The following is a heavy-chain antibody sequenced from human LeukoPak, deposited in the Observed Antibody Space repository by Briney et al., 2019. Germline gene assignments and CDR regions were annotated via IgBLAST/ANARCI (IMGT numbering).Heavy chain of an antibody. CDR3: ARGVTTKTLVPES. Sequence: GASVKVSCKASGYTFTSYGISWVRQAPGQGLEWMGWISAYNGNTNYAQKFQGRVTMTRNTSISTAYMELSSLRSEDTAVYYCARGVTTKTLVPESWGQGTLVTVSS. D-gene: IGHD3-22*01. V-gene: IGHV1-18*01. J-gene: IGHJ4*02. CDR1: GYTFTSYG. CDR2: ISAYNGNT.